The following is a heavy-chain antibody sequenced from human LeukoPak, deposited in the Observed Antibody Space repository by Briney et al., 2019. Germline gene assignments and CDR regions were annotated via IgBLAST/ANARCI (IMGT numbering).Heavy chain of an antibody. CDR2: ISSSSSYI. CDR3: AKDHRSGFGEFRVFDY. CDR1: GFTFSSYS. V-gene: IGHV3-21*01. J-gene: IGHJ4*02. D-gene: IGHD3-10*01. Sequence: GGSLRLSCAASGFTFSSYSMNWVRQAPGKGLEWVSSISSSSSYIYYADSVKGRFTISRDNAKNSLYLQMNSLRAEDTAVYYCAKDHRSGFGEFRVFDYWGQGTLVTVSS.